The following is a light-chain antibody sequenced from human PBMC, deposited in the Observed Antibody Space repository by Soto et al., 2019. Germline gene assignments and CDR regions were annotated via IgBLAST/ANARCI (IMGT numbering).Light chain of an antibody. J-gene: IGLJ3*02. CDR2: EVS. V-gene: IGLV2-14*01. CDR1: SSDVGGYNY. Sequence: SALTQPASVSGSPGQSITISCTGTSSDVGGYNYVSWYQQHPGKAPKLMIYEVSNRPSGVSNRFSGSKSGNTASLTISGLQAEDEADYYCSSYTSRSTWVFGGGTKLTVL. CDR3: SSYTSRSTWV.